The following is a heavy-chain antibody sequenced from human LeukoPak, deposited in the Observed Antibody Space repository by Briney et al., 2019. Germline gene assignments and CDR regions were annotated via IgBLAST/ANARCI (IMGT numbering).Heavy chain of an antibody. CDR2: IKQDGSEK. CDR1: GFTFSRYW. J-gene: IGHJ3*02. CDR3: ARAVSFGTEPYGSDI. D-gene: IGHD3-16*01. V-gene: IGHV3-7*01. Sequence: GGALRLSCAATGFTFSRYWMCWVRQAPGNGLEGVENIKQDGSEKYYVDSVEGRFTISRDHAKNSVFLQMNSLRAEDTAVYYCARAVSFGTEPYGSDIWGQGTMVSVSS.